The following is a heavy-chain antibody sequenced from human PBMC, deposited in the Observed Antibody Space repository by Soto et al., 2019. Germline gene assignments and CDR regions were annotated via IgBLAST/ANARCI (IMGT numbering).Heavy chain of an antibody. CDR2: ISGSGGST. Sequence: ESGGGLVQPGGSLRLSCAASGFTFSSYAMSWVRQAPGKGLEWVSAISGSGGSTYYADSVKGRFTISRDNSKNTLYLQMNSLRAEDTAVYYCAKREIRITIFGVVIADFDYWGQGTLVTVSS. CDR1: GFTFSSYA. J-gene: IGHJ4*02. D-gene: IGHD3-3*01. V-gene: IGHV3-23*01. CDR3: AKREIRITIFGVVIADFDY.